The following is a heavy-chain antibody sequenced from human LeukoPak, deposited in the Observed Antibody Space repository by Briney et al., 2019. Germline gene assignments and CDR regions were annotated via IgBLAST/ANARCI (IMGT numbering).Heavy chain of an antibody. V-gene: IGHV4-59*11. J-gene: IGHJ3*01. D-gene: IGHD3-3*02. CDR1: GGSFTTHY. Sequence: SETLSLTCTVSGGSFTTHYWSWIRQPPGKGLEWIGYISYIGSTNYNPSLKSRVTISIDTSKNEVSLMLTSVTAADTAVYYCASDSISVNAFDAWGQGTMVTVSS. CDR2: ISYIGST. CDR3: ASDSISVNAFDA.